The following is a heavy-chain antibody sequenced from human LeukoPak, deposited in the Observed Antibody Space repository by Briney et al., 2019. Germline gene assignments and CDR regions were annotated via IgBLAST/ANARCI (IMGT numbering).Heavy chain of an antibody. CDR2: IYYSGST. Sequence: KASETLSLTCTVSGGSISSGGYYWSWIRQHPGKGLEWIGYIYYSGSTYNNPSLKSRVTISVDTSKNQFSLKLSSVTAADTAVYYCARVEYSSSAAIDYWGQGTLVTVSS. CDR3: ARVEYSSSAAIDY. D-gene: IGHD6-6*01. V-gene: IGHV4-31*03. CDR1: GGSISSGGYY. J-gene: IGHJ4*02.